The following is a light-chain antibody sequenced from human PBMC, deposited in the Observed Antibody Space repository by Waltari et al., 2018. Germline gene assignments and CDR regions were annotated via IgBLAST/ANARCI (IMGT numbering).Light chain of an antibody. CDR1: TPNLGTDP. CDR2: SYT. V-gene: IGLV1-44*01. CDR3: AAWDYRLNIWV. Sequence: QSVLTPPPSASGTPGHRVPIPCSGTTPNLGTDPVNWFPHLPGTAPKLLMYSYTQRPSGVPDRFSGSKSGTSASLAISGLQSDDEADYYCAAWDYRLNIWVFGGGSKLTVL. J-gene: IGLJ3*02.